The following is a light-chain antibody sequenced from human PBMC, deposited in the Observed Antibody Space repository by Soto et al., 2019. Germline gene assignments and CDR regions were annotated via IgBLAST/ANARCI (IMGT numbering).Light chain of an antibody. CDR1: SSDVGGYNF. V-gene: IGLV2-11*01. CDR3: CSYAGSDTFV. J-gene: IGLJ1*01. CDR2: DVT. Sequence: QSALTQPRSVSGSPGQSVTISCTGTSSDVGGYNFVSWYQQHPGKAPKVLIHDVTKRPSGVPDRFSGSKSGNTASLTISGLQAEDEADYYCCSYAGSDTFVFGTGTKLTVL.